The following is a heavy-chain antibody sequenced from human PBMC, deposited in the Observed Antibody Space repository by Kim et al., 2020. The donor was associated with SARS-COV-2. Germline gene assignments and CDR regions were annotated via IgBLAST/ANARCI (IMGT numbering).Heavy chain of an antibody. J-gene: IGHJ4*02. CDR3: ARDVGRYFDS. Sequence: NTKYSQKFQGRVTLTRDTSASTAYMGLSSLRSEDTAVYYCARDVGRYFDSWGQGTLVTVSS. V-gene: IGHV1-3*01. D-gene: IGHD1-26*01. CDR2: NT.